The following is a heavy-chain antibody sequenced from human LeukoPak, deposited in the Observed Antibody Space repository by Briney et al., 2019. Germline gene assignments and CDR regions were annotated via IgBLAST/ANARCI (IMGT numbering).Heavy chain of an antibody. V-gene: IGHV3-48*02. D-gene: IGHD2-15*01. CDR1: GFTFSIYR. CDR3: ARDRAAPTWFFDL. Sequence: PGGSLRLSCAASGFTFSIYRMNWVRQAPGEGLEWLSYISADSNTIYYADSVKGRFTISRDNAKTSLYLQMNTLRDEDTAVYYCARDRAAPTWFFDLWGRGTLVLVSS. CDR2: ISADSNTI. J-gene: IGHJ2*01.